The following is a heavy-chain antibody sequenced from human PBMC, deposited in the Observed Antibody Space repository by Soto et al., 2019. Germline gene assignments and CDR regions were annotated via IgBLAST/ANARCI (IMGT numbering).Heavy chain of an antibody. CDR3: ARVIVVVPAADDAFDI. D-gene: IGHD2-2*01. CDR2: VNHSGEA. Sequence: SETLSLTCGVYGGSFRNYYWIWVRQPPGKGLEWIGEVNHSGEATYNPSLQSRVTISVDTSKNQFSLKLSSVTAADTAVYYCARVIVVVPAADDAFDIWGQGTMVTVSS. CDR1: GGSFRNYY. V-gene: IGHV4-34*01. J-gene: IGHJ3*02.